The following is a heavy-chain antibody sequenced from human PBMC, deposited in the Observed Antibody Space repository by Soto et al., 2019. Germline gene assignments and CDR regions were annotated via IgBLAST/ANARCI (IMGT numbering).Heavy chain of an antibody. Sequence: SETLSLTCTVSGGSISSGGYYWSWIRQHPGKGLESIGYIYYSGSTYCKPSLKSRLTISVDTSKNQFSLKLSSVTAADTAVYYCARGKVGITGTAGALDVWGQGTTVTVSS. CDR2: IYYSGST. D-gene: IGHD1-20*01. CDR3: ARGKVGITGTAGALDV. J-gene: IGHJ6*02. CDR1: GGSISSGGYY. V-gene: IGHV4-31*03.